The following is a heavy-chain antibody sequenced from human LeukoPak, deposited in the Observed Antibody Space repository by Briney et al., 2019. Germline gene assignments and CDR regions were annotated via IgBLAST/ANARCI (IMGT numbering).Heavy chain of an antibody. D-gene: IGHD3-22*01. J-gene: IGHJ2*01. CDR1: GFTFSSYV. Sequence: GGSLRLSCAASGFTFSSYVMYWVRQAPGKGLEWVALISHDGSNQYYADSVKGRFTISGDNSKNTLFLQMNSLTTEDTAVFYCAREQNSYSDSGAYRYFDLWGRGALVSVSS. CDR3: AREQNSYSDSGAYRYFDL. V-gene: IGHV3-30-3*01. CDR2: ISHDGSNQ.